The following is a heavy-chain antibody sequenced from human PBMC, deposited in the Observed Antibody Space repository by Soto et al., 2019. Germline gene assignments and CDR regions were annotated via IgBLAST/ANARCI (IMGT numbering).Heavy chain of an antibody. CDR2: ISYDGSNK. Sequence: GGSLRLSCAASGFTFSSYAMHWVRQAPGKGLEWVAVISYDGSNKYYADSVKGRFTISRDNSKNTLYLQMNSLRAEDTAVYYCARGGSAGITMVRGPAGYYGMDVWGQGTTVTVSS. J-gene: IGHJ6*02. CDR3: ARGGSAGITMVRGPAGYYGMDV. CDR1: GFTFSSYA. D-gene: IGHD3-10*01. V-gene: IGHV3-30-3*01.